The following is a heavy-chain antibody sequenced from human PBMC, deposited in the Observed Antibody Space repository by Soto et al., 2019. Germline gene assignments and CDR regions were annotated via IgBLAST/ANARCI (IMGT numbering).Heavy chain of an antibody. V-gene: IGHV3-23*01. D-gene: IGHD2-21*02. Sequence: HPGGSLRLSCAASGFSFTNFAMSWVRQAPGKGLEWVAGIGASGDITWYADSVKGRLSISRDNSKNTLYLQLSSLRFEDTAVYYCAKDDFTDRGDDYFDYWGPGTLVTVSS. CDR2: IGASGDIT. J-gene: IGHJ4*01. CDR3: AKDDFTDRGDDYFDY. CDR1: GFSFTNFA.